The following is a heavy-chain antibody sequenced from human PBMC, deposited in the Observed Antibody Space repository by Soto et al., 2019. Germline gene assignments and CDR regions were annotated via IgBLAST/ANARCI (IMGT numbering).Heavy chain of an antibody. CDR2: IYYSGST. CDR1: GGSISSSSYY. Sequence: SETLSLTCTVSGGSISSSSYYWGWIRQPPGKGLEWIGSIYYSGSTYYNPSLKSRVTISVDTSKNQFSLKLSSVTAADTAVYYCARRGAAAGTPDYYYYGMDVWGQGTTVTVSS. V-gene: IGHV4-39*01. CDR3: ARRGAAAGTPDYYYYGMDV. D-gene: IGHD6-13*01. J-gene: IGHJ6*02.